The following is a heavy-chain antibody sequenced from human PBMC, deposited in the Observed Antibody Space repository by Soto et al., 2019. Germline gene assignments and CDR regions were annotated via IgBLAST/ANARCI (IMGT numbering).Heavy chain of an antibody. D-gene: IGHD1-26*01. CDR1: GGSISIHY. J-gene: IGHJ6*02. Sequence: SETLSLTCTVSGGSISIHYWSWVRQAPGKGLEWIGHIYYRGSTSYNPSLRSRSTISVDTSNNQFSLKLNSVTTADTAVYYCARDGREASGMDVWGQGTKVTVSS. CDR2: IYYRGST. CDR3: ARDGREASGMDV. V-gene: IGHV4-59*11.